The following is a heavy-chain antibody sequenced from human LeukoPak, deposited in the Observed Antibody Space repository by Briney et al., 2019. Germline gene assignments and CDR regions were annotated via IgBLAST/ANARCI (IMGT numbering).Heavy chain of an antibody. J-gene: IGHJ6*03. CDR1: GRSFSGYY. Sequence: RPSETLSLTCAVYGRSFSGYYWSWIRQPPGKGLEWIGEINHSGSTNYNPSLKSRVTISVDTSKNQFSLKLSSVTAADTAVYYCARGRLKLGYCSSTSCPLGNYYYYMDVWGKGTTVTVSS. CDR2: INHSGST. D-gene: IGHD2-2*01. CDR3: ARGRLKLGYCSSTSCPLGNYYYYMDV. V-gene: IGHV4-34*01.